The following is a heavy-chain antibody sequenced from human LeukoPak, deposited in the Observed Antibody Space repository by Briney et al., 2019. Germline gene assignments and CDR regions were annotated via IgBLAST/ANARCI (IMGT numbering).Heavy chain of an antibody. CDR1: GFTFSRSA. CDR2: IIVDSGNT. Sequence: SVKVSCKASGFTFSRSAVQWVRQARGQRLEWLGWIIVDSGNTHYVQKLQERVTITRDMSTNTAYMELSSLRSEDTAVYYCATDSTPMVRGTIIAFAYWGQGTQVTVSS. D-gene: IGHD3-10*01. CDR3: ATDSTPMVRGTIIAFAY. J-gene: IGHJ4*02. V-gene: IGHV1-58*01.